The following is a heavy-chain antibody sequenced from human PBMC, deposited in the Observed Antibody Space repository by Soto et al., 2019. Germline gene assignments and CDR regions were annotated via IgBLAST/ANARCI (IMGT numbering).Heavy chain of an antibody. J-gene: IGHJ6*02. D-gene: IGHD3-16*01. CDR1: GGAFSSYA. CDR2: IIPIFGTA. CDR3: ARDWGVAGDYGVDV. Sequence: SVKVSCKASGGAFSSYAISWVGQAPGQGLEWMGGIIPIFGTANYAQKFQGRVTITADESTSTEYMELSSLRSEDTAVYYCARDWGVAGDYGVDVWGQGTTVTVSS. V-gene: IGHV1-69*13.